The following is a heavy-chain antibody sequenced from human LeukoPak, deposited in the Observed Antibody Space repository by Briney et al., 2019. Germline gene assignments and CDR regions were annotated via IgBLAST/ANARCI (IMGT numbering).Heavy chain of an antibody. D-gene: IGHD2-15*01. CDR2: INSDGSST. CDR1: GFTFSSYW. V-gene: IGHV3-74*01. J-gene: IGHJ4*02. Sequence: GGSLRLSCAASGFTFSSYWMHWVRQAPGKGLVWVSRINSDGSSTSYADSVKGRFTISRDNSKNTLYLQMNSLRAEDTAVYYCANVAMNCSGGSCPLDYWGQGTLVTVSS. CDR3: ANVAMNCSGGSCPLDY.